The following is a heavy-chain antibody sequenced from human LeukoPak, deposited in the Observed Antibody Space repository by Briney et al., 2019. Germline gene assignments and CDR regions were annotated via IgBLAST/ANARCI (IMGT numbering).Heavy chain of an antibody. CDR1: GFTVSSNY. V-gene: IGHV3-66*01. D-gene: IGHD3-16*02. CDR2: IYSGGST. Sequence: GGSLRLSCAASGFTVSSNYMSWVRQAPGKGLEWVSVIYSGGSTYYADSVKGRFTISRDNSKNTLYLQMNSLRAEDTAVYYCARSWGSYRLDYWDQGTLVTVSS. CDR3: ARSWGSYRLDY. J-gene: IGHJ4*02.